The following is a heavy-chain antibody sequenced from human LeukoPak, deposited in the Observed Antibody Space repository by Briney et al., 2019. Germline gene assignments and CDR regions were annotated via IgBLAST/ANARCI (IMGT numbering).Heavy chain of an antibody. CDR1: GFTVSSNY. J-gene: IGHJ4*02. D-gene: IGHD1-26*01. CDR2: IYSGGST. Sequence: GGSLRLSCAASGFTVSSNYMSWVRQAPGKGLEWVSVIYSGGSTYYADSVKGRFTISRDNSKNTLYLQMNSLRAEDTAVYYCAKEPYSGSQLLDYWGQGTLVTVSS. V-gene: IGHV3-66*01. CDR3: AKEPYSGSQLLDY.